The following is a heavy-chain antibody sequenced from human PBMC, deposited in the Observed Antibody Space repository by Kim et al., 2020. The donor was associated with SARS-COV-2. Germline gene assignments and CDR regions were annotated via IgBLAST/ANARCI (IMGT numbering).Heavy chain of an antibody. CDR3: VKGGSFTQVFHSYYGMDV. CDR2: ISSNGGST. D-gene: IGHD1-26*01. CDR1: GFTFSSYA. Sequence: GGSLRLSCSASGFTFSSYAMHWVRQAPGKGLEYVSAISSNGGSTYYADSVKGRFTISRDNSKNTLYLQMSSLRAEDTAVYYCVKGGSFTQVFHSYYGMDVWGQGTTVTVSS. J-gene: IGHJ6*02. V-gene: IGHV3-64D*06.